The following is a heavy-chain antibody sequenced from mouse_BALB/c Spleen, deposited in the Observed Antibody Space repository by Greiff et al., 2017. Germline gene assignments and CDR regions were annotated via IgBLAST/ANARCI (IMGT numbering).Heavy chain of an antibody. V-gene: IGHV1-39*01. CDR3: ARSGRYDFWYFDV. J-gene: IGHJ1*01. Sequence: EVQLQQPGPELVKPGASVKISCKASGYSFTDYIMLWVKQSHGKSLEWIGNINPYYGSTSYNLKFKGKATLTVDKSSSTAYMQLNSLTSEDSAVYYCARSGRYDFWYFDVWGAGTTVTVSS. CDR2: INPYYGST. CDR1: GYSFTDYI. D-gene: IGHD2-14*01.